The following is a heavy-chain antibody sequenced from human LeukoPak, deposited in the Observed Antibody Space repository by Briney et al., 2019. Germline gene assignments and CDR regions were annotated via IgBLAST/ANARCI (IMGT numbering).Heavy chain of an antibody. CDR1: GGSFSGYY. J-gene: IGHJ5*02. Sequence: SETLSLTCAVYGGSFSGYYWSWIRQPPGKGLEWIGEINHSGSTNYNPSLKSRVTISVDTSKNQFSLKLSSVTAADTAVYYYARGYQQWLPQLNWFDPWGQGTLVTVSS. D-gene: IGHD6-19*01. CDR2: INHSGST. V-gene: IGHV4-34*01. CDR3: ARGYQQWLPQLNWFDP.